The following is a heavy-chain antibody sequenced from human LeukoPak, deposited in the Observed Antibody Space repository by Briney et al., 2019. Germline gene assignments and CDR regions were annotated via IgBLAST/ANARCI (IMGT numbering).Heavy chain of an antibody. CDR3: ARESPRFRETYYFDY. J-gene: IGHJ4*02. CDR1: GGSVGGYY. D-gene: IGHD4-17*01. Sequence: SETLSLTCTISGGSVGGYYWSWIRQPPGKGLEWIVYIYYTGSTKYNPSLKSRVTISVDTSKNQFSLKLTSVTAADTAVYYCARESPRFRETYYFDYWGQGTLVTVSS. CDR2: IYYTGST. V-gene: IGHV4-59*02.